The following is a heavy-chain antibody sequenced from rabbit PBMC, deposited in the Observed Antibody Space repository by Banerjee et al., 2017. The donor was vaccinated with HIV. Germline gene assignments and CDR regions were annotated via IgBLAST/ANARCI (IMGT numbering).Heavy chain of an antibody. J-gene: IGHJ3*01. CDR1: GFSFSSSYW. CDR3: VRDAGSNYYSRLDL. V-gene: IGHV1S45*01. CDR2: IDPVFGST. D-gene: IGHD8-1*01. Sequence: QEQLEESGGDLVKPEGSLTLTCTASGFSFSSSYWICWVRQAPGKGLEWIGYIDPVFGSTDYASWVNGRFTISSHNAQNTVILLMNSLTAADTATYFCVRDAGSNYYSRLDLRGPGTLVTVS.